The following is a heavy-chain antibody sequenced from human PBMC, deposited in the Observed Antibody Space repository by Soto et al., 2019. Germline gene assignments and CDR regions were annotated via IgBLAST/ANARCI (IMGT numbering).Heavy chain of an antibody. D-gene: IGHD6-19*01. CDR1: GFTFSSYA. CDR3: ATAVAGTFGY. J-gene: IGHJ4*02. Sequence: AGSLRLSGAASGFTFSSYAMSWDSQVPGKGLEWVSAISCSGGSTSYAGSVKGWFTISRVNSKSTLYLQMTRVSAEETAVYYCATAVAGTFGYGGQGTLVTVSS. CDR2: ISCSGGST. V-gene: IGHV3-23*01.